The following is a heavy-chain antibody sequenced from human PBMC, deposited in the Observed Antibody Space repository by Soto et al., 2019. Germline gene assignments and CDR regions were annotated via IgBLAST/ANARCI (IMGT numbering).Heavy chain of an antibody. CDR2: IRSKAYGGTT. V-gene: IGHV3-49*04. D-gene: IGHD2-8*01. CDR3: TAGKLYPSLDFDY. Sequence: GGSLRLSCTASGFTFGDYAMIWVRQAPGKGLEWVGFIRSKAYGGTTEYAASVKGRFTISRDDSKSIAYLQMNSLKTEDTAVYYCTAGKLYPSLDFDYWGQGTLVTVSS. J-gene: IGHJ4*02. CDR1: GFTFGDYA.